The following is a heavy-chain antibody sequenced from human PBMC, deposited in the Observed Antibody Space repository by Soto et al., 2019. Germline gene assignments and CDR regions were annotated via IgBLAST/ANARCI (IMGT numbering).Heavy chain of an antibody. D-gene: IGHD2-2*01. J-gene: IGHJ6*02. CDR2: IIPIFGTA. CDR3: ARDQGGSPAAMFGMDV. CDR1: GGTVSSYA. V-gene: IGHV1-69*13. Sequence: SVKISCRASGGTVSSYAISWVRQAPGQGLEWMGGIIPIFGTANYAQKFQGRVTITADESTSTAYMELSSLRSEDTAVYYCARDQGGSPAAMFGMDVWGQGTTVTVSS.